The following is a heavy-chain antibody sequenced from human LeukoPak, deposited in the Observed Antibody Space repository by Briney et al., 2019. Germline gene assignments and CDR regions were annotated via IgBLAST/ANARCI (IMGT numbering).Heavy chain of an antibody. V-gene: IGHV1-69*13. CDR1: GYTFTSYG. Sequence: SVKVSCKASGYTFTSYGISWVRQAPGQGLEWMGGIIPIFGTANYAQKFQGRVTITADESTSTAYMELSSLRSEDTAVYYCARSSAVARVSYYFDYWGQGTLVTVSS. D-gene: IGHD6-19*01. CDR2: IIPIFGTA. CDR3: ARSSAVARVSYYFDY. J-gene: IGHJ4*02.